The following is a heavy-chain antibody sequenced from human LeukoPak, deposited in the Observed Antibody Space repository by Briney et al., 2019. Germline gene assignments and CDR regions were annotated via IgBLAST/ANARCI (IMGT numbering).Heavy chain of an antibody. CDR3: ARDMSDSGYDQNDY. V-gene: IGHV1-2*03. CDR1: GYTFTGYY. CDR2: INPNSGGT. Sequence: LVASVKVSCKASGYTFTGYYMHWVRQAPGQGLEWMGWINPNSGGTNYAQKFQGRVTMTRDTSISTAYVELSRLRSDDTAVYYCARDMSDSGYDQNDYWGQGTLVTVSS. J-gene: IGHJ4*02. D-gene: IGHD5-12*01.